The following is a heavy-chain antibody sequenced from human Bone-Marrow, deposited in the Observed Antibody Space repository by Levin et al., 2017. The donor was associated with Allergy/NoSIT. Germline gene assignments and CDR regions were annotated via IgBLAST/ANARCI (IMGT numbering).Heavy chain of an antibody. V-gene: IGHV3-33*01. Sequence: SCAASGFTFSSYGMHWVRQAPGKGLEWVAVIWYDGSNKYYADSVKGRFTISRDNSKNTLYLQMNSLRAEDTAVYYCARELAGRGPVAGDYWGQGTLVTVSS. CDR2: IWYDGSNK. J-gene: IGHJ4*02. CDR1: GFTFSSYG. CDR3: ARELAGRGPVAGDY. D-gene: IGHD6-19*01.